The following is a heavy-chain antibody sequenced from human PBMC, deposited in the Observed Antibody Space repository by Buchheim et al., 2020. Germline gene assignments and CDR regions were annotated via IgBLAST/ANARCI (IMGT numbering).Heavy chain of an antibody. D-gene: IGHD5-18*01. Sequence: QVQLQQWGAGLLKPSETLSLTCAVYGGSFSGYYWSWIRQPPGKGLEWIGEINHSGSTNYNPSLKSRVTISVDTSKHQFSLKLSSVTAADTAVYYCAFRRGYSYGFDYWGQGTL. V-gene: IGHV4-34*01. CDR2: INHSGST. J-gene: IGHJ4*02. CDR1: GGSFSGYY. CDR3: AFRRGYSYGFDY.